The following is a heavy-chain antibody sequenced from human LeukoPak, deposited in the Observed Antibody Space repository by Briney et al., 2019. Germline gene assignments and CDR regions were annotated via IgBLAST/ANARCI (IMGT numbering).Heavy chain of an antibody. Sequence: SETLSLTCTVYGGSFSGYYWSWIRQPPGKGLEWIGEINHSGSTNYNPSLKSRVTISVDTSKNQFSLKLSSVTAADTAVYYCARDHSSWYGWDYYYMDVWGKGTTVTVSS. J-gene: IGHJ6*03. CDR3: ARDHSSWYGWDYYYMDV. CDR1: GGSFSGYY. CDR2: INHSGST. V-gene: IGHV4-34*01. D-gene: IGHD6-13*01.